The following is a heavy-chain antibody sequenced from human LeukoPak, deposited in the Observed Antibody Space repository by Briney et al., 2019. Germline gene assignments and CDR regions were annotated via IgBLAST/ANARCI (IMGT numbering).Heavy chain of an antibody. CDR1: GGYISSYY. J-gene: IGHJ6*03. D-gene: IGHD7-27*01. CDR3: ARDLGIDRPFYYMDV. V-gene: IGHV4-59*01. CDR2: SYYSGST. Sequence: SETLSPTCTVSGGYISSYYWSWIRQPPGKGLEWIGHSYYSGSTNYNPSLKSRVTISVDTSKKQFSLKLSSVTAADTAVYYCARDLGIDRPFYYMDVWGKGTTVTVSS.